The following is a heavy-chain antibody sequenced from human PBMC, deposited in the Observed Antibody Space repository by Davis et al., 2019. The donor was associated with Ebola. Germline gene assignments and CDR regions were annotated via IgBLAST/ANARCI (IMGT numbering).Heavy chain of an antibody. CDR1: GFTLSSYS. J-gene: IGHJ5*02. D-gene: IGHD6-6*01. V-gene: IGHV3-48*02. CDR3: ARDGLVLWFDP. Sequence: GESPKPPRAAPGFTLSSYSMNWVRQAPGKGLEWVSYISSSSSTIYYADSVKGRFTISRDNAKNSLYLQMHSLRDEDTAVYYCARDGLVLWFDPWGQGTLVTVSS. CDR2: ISSSSSTI.